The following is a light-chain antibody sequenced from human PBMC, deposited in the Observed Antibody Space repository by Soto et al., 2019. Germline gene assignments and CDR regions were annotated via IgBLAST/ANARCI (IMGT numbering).Light chain of an antibody. CDR3: SSYTSSSTLYV. Sequence: QPVLTQPASVSGSPGQSITISCTGTSSDVGGYNFVSWYQQHPGKAPKLMIYDVSNRPSGVSNRFSGSTSGNTASLTISGLQAEDEADYYCSSYTSSSTLYVFGPGTKLTVL. V-gene: IGLV2-14*01. J-gene: IGLJ1*01. CDR2: DVS. CDR1: SSDVGGYNF.